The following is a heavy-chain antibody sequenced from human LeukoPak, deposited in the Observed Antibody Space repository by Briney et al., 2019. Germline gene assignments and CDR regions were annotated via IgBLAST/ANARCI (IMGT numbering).Heavy chain of an antibody. D-gene: IGHD6-19*01. J-gene: IGHJ4*02. V-gene: IGHV1-3*02. CDR3: VRGNPGWTLDF. Sequence: ASVKVSCKASGYSFTTHPIHWVRQAPGQRLEWIGWSSEDIGKSEYSREFQGRVTITRDTSASTAYMEMSGLRSEDMAVYYCVRGNPGWTLDFWGQGTLVTVSS. CDR1: GYSFTTHP. CDR2: SSEDIGKS.